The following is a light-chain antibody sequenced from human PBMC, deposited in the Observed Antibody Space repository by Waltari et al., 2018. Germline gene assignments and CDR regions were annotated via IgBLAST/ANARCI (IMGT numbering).Light chain of an antibody. CDR3: MQALQTPWT. V-gene: IGKV2-28*01. CDR2: LGS. CDR1: QSLRHSNGYNY. Sequence: DIVMTQSPLSLPVPPGESASISCRSSQSLRHSNGYNYLEWYLQKPGQSPQLLIYLGSNRASGVPDRFSGSGSGTVFTLKITRVEAEDVAVYYCMQALQTPWTFGQGTKVEIK. J-gene: IGKJ1*01.